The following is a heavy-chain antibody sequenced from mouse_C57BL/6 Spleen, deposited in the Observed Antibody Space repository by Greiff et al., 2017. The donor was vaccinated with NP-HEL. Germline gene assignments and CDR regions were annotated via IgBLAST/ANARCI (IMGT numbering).Heavy chain of an antibody. V-gene: IGHV1-64*01. J-gene: IGHJ2*01. CDR3: AREVLRREDY. Sequence: QVQLKQPGAELVKPGASVKLSCKASGYTFTSYWMHWVKQRPGQGLEWIGMIHPNSGSTNYNEKFKSKATLTVDKSSSTAYMQLSSLTSEDSAVYYCAREVLRREDYWGQGTTLTVSS. CDR2: IHPNSGST. CDR1: GYTFTSYW. D-gene: IGHD1-1*01.